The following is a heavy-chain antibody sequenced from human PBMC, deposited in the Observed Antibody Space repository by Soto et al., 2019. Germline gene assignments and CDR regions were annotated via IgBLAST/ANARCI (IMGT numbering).Heavy chain of an antibody. V-gene: IGHV4-31*03. CDR1: GGSISSGGYY. CDR2: IYYSGST. Sequence: SETLSLTCTVSGGSISSGGYYWSWIRQHPGKGLEWIGYIYYSGSTYYNPSLKSRVTISVDTSKNQFSLKLSSVTAADTAVYYCARAPIAARPLKSFDYGGQGTLVTVSS. D-gene: IGHD6-6*01. CDR3: ARAPIAARPLKSFDY. J-gene: IGHJ4*02.